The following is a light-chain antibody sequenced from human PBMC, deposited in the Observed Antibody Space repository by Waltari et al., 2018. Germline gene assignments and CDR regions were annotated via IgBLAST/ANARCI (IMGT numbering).Light chain of an antibody. CDR1: SGHSSNI. V-gene: IGLV4-69*01. CDR2: IKSAGSH. J-gene: IGLJ3*02. CDR3: QTGGHGTWV. Sequence: QLVLTQSPSASASLGASVKLTCTLDSGHSSNIVAWLQQQPEKGPRYLMKIKSAGSHSKGDEIPDRFSGSSSGAGRCLTISSVQSEDEADYYCQTGGHGTWVFGGGTKLTVL.